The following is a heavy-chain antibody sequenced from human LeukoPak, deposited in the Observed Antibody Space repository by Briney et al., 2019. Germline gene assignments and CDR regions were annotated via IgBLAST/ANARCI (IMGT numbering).Heavy chain of an antibody. CDR3: ARHRRVVPARGAFDI. D-gene: IGHD2-2*01. CDR1: GGSFSGYY. J-gene: IGHJ3*02. V-gene: IGHV4-34*01. CDR2: INHSGST. Sequence: SETLSLTCAVYGGSFSGYYWSWIRQPPGKGLEWIGEINHSGSTNYNPSLKSRVTISVDTSKSQFSLKLSSVTAADTAVYYCARHRRVVPARGAFDIWGQGTMVTVSS.